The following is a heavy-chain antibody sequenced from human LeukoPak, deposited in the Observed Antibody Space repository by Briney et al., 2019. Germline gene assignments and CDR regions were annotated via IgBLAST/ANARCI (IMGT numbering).Heavy chain of an antibody. CDR3: ARESEYSSSPTFDS. CDR1: GFNFVNYP. CDR2: ISYDGTKQ. Sequence: PGRSLRLSCAASGFNFVNYPLHWVRQAPGKGLEWVTQISYDGTKQYYAAAVKGRFTVSRDNSKNTVDLQMNSLRTEDTATYFCARESEYSSSPTFDSWGQGVLVTVSS. D-gene: IGHD6-6*01. V-gene: IGHV3-30*04. J-gene: IGHJ4*02.